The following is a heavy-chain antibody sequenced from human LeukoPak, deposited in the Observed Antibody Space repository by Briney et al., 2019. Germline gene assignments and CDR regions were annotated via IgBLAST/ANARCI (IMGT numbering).Heavy chain of an antibody. J-gene: IGHJ4*02. CDR1: GYTFTSYG. CDR3: ARAGRPYYYDSSGYLDY. CDR2: ISAYNGNT. D-gene: IGHD3-22*01. Sequence: GASVKVSCKASGYTFTSYGISWVRQAPGQGLEWMGWISAYNGNTNYAQKPQGRVTMTTDTSTSTAYMELRSPRSDDTAVYYCARAGRPYYYDSSGYLDYWGQGTLVTVSS. V-gene: IGHV1-18*01.